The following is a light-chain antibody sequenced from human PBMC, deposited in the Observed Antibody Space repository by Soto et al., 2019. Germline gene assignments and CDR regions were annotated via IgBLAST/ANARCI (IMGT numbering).Light chain of an antibody. Sequence: DIQMTQYPPSLSASVGDKVTISCRASQNISIYLNWFQQKAGRAPDLLIYRASSLHSGVPSRFSGSGSATDFTLTINGLQPEDFATYYCQHTFITIGFGGGTKVEI. CDR1: QNISIY. CDR3: QHTFITIG. V-gene: IGKV1-39*01. J-gene: IGKJ4*01. CDR2: RAS.